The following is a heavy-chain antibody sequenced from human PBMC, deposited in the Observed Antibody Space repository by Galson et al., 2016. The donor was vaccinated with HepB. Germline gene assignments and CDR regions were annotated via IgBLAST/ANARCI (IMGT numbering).Heavy chain of an antibody. CDR3: ARHWGNVRWLTGNTEPFDI. CDR1: GGSMRSGTYY. V-gene: IGHV4-39*01. J-gene: IGHJ3*02. Sequence: SETLSLTCTVSGGSMRSGTYYWGWVRQPPGKGLEWIGSIYSGGTTYYSPSLRSRLTISVDTSQNQFSLRLTSVTAADTAVFYCARHWGNVRWLTGNTEPFDIWGHGTMVIVSS. D-gene: IGHD7-27*01. CDR2: IYSGGTT.